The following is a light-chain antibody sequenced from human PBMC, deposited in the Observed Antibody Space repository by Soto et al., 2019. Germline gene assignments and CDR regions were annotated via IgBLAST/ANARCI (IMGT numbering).Light chain of an antibody. CDR3: QQYNNWPIT. CDR2: AAS. J-gene: IGKJ5*01. Sequence: EIVLTQSPATLSLSPGERATLSFRASQSVSSYLAWYQQKPGQAPRLLIYAASTRATDIPARFSGSGSGTEFTLTISSLQSEDFAIYFCQQYNNWPITFGQGTRLEI. CDR1: QSVSSY. V-gene: IGKV3-15*01.